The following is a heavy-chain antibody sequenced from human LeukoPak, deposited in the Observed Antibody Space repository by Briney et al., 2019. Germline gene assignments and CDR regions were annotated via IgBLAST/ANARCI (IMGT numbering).Heavy chain of an antibody. CDR3: ARDREYIVATIHGDYYYYYMDV. J-gene: IGHJ6*03. CDR2: ISSSGSTI. Sequence: GGSLRLSCAASGFTFSSYEMNWVRQAPGKGLEWVSYISSSGSTIYYADSVKGRFTISRDNAKNSLYLQMNSLRAEDTAVYYCARDREYIVATIHGDYYYYYMDVWGKGTTVTISS. CDR1: GFTFSSYE. V-gene: IGHV3-48*03. D-gene: IGHD5-12*01.